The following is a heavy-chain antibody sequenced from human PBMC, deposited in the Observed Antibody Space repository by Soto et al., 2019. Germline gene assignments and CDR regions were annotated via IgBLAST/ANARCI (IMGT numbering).Heavy chain of an antibody. CDR3: AGEDPYYDILTGYPVSYGMDV. CDR1: GGTFSSYT. D-gene: IGHD3-9*01. J-gene: IGHJ6*02. Sequence: QVQLVQSGAEVKKPGSSVKVSCKASGGTFSSYTISWVRQAPGQGLEWMGRIIPILGIANYAQKFQGRVTITADKSTXXAXMXXSRLRSEDTAVYYCAGEDPYYDILTGYPVSYGMDVWGQGTTVTVSS. V-gene: IGHV1-69*08. CDR2: IIPILGIA.